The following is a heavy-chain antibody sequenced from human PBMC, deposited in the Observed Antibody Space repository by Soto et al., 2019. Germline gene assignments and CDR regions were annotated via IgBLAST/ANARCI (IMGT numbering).Heavy chain of an antibody. V-gene: IGHV1-3*01. Sequence: ASVKVSGKASGFTFTSSAIHWVRQAPGQSLEWMGWINGGTGQTKCSQRFQDRITITRDTSTSTAYLESRSLRCEVTAVYYCARGKGMEEAYYSYGLDIWGQGTTVTVSS. CDR2: INGGTGQT. CDR3: ARGKGMEEAYYSYGLDI. J-gene: IGHJ6*02. D-gene: IGHD1-1*01. CDR1: GFTFTSSA.